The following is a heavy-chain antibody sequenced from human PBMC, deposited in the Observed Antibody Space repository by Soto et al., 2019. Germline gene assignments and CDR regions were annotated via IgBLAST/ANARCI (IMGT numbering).Heavy chain of an antibody. Sequence: QVQLQESGPGLVKPSETLSLTCTVSGGSISSYYWSWIRQPPGKGLEWIGYIYYSGSTNYNPSLKSRVTISVDTSKNQSSLKLSSVTAADTALYYCARGKASFDYWGQGTLVTVSS. CDR3: ARGKASFDY. CDR2: IYYSGST. CDR1: GGSISSYY. V-gene: IGHV4-59*01. J-gene: IGHJ4*02.